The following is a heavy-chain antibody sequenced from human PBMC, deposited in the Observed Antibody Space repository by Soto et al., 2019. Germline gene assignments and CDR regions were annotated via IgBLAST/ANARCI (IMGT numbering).Heavy chain of an antibody. Sequence: QVQLVESGGGVVQPGRSLRLSCVASGFTLSSTGMHWVRQAPGKGLEWVAMISYDGSNTFYADSVKGRFTISRDNSWNTLYLQMDRLRPEDTSGYYCAKDWGSSGWFNWFDPWGQGTLVTVSS. D-gene: IGHD6-19*01. CDR2: ISYDGSNT. CDR1: GFTLSSTG. J-gene: IGHJ5*02. CDR3: AKDWGSSGWFNWFDP. V-gene: IGHV3-30*18.